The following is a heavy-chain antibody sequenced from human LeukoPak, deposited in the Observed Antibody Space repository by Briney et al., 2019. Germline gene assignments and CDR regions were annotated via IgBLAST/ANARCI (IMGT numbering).Heavy chain of an antibody. V-gene: IGHV4-59*08. J-gene: IGHJ4*02. CDR1: GGSIRSYY. Sequence: PSETLSLTCTVSGGSIRSYYWSWIRQPPGKGLEWIGYIYYSGSSNYNPSLKSRVTISVDTSKNQFSLKLSSMTAADTAVYYCARLRELWLDFDYWGQGTLVTVSS. CDR3: ARLRELWLDFDY. D-gene: IGHD3-10*01. CDR2: IYYSGSS.